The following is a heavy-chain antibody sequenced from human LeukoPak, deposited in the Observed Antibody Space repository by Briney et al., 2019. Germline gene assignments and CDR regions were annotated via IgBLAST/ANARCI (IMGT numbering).Heavy chain of an antibody. V-gene: IGHV3-9*01. CDR2: ISWNSGSI. Sequence: GGSLRLSCAASGFTFDDYAMHWVRQAPGKGLEWASGISWNSGSIGYADSVKGRFTISRDNAKNSLYLQMNSLRAEDTALYYCAKDTMSAAVAGNYFDYWGQGTLVTVSS. J-gene: IGHJ4*02. CDR1: GFTFDDYA. D-gene: IGHD6-19*01. CDR3: AKDTMSAAVAGNYFDY.